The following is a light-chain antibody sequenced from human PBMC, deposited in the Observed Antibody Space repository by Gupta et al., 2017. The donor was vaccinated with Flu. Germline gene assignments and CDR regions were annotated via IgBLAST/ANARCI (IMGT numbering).Light chain of an antibody. V-gene: IGKV4-1*01. Sequence: DIVMTTSPDALAASLRERSTINCKTSQSVIYSSNNKNYLAWYQQKPGQPPKLLIYWASTRESGVPARCSGSGSGTAFTIPISSLQAEDVAVYYCQQYYSTPYTFGQGTKLEIK. CDR3: QQYYSTPYT. CDR1: QSVIYSSNNKNY. CDR2: WAS. J-gene: IGKJ2*01.